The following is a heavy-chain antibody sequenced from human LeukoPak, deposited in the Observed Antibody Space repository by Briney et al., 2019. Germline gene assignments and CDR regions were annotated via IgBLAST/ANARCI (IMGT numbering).Heavy chain of an antibody. D-gene: IGHD5-24*01. V-gene: IGHV3-48*04. CDR1: GFSFSSYS. CDR3: ARGGSGATRDDTFDI. CDR2: IRSSSSTI. Sequence: PGGSLRLSCAASGFSFSSYSMNWVRQAPGKGLEWVSYIRSSSSTIYYADSVKGRFTISRDNAKNSLYLQMNSLRAEDTALYYCARGGSGATRDDTFDIWGQGTMVTVSS. J-gene: IGHJ3*02.